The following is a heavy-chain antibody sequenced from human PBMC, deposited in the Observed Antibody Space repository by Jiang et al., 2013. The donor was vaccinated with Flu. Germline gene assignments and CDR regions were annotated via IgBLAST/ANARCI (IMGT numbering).Heavy chain of an antibody. Sequence: GSGLVKPSETLSLTCTVSGGSISSSSYYWGWIRQPPGKGLEWIGSIYYSGSTYYNPSLKSRVTISVDTSKNQFSLKLSSVTAADTAVYYCARHRLLEGWFDPWGQGTLVTVSS. V-gene: IGHV4-39*01. CDR3: ARHRLLEGWFDP. CDR2: IYYSGST. CDR1: GGSISSSSYY. J-gene: IGHJ5*02.